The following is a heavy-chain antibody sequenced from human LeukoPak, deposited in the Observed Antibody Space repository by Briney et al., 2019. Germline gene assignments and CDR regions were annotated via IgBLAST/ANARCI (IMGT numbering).Heavy chain of an antibody. D-gene: IGHD1-1*01. Sequence: GGSLRLSCAASGFTVSSNYMTWLRQAPGKGLEWVSVIYSGGSTYYADSVKGRFTVSRDNSKNTLYLQMNSLRAEDTAVYYCASTTRGGTYYYYMDVWGKGTTVTISS. CDR2: IYSGGST. V-gene: IGHV3-53*01. CDR1: GFTVSSNY. CDR3: ASTTRGGTYYYYMDV. J-gene: IGHJ6*03.